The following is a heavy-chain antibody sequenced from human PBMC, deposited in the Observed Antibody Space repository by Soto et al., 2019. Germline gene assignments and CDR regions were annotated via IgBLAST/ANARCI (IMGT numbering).Heavy chain of an antibody. CDR3: ANVSRKGSAIDFDY. CDR1: GYTFSNYD. CDR2: VNPNNGYT. J-gene: IGHJ4*02. Sequence: QVQLVQSGAERKKPGASVKVSCKASGYTFSNYDMNWGRQATGQGPEWIGWVNPNNGYTGYAQKFQGRVTLTTDISTTTAYMELTSLRSEDTAIYYCANVSRKGSAIDFDYWGQGTLITVSS. V-gene: IGHV1-8*01. D-gene: IGHD3-10*01.